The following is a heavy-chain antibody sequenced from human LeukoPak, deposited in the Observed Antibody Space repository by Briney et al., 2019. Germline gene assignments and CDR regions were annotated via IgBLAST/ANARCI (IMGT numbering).Heavy chain of an antibody. J-gene: IGHJ3*01. CDR1: GGSFSGYY. CDR2: INHSGST. V-gene: IGHV4-34*01. CDR3: ARDQGYCTSVNCRGDAFDV. D-gene: IGHD2-8*02. Sequence: SETLSLACAVYGGSFSGYYWSWIRQPPGKGLEWIGEINHSGSTNYNPSLKSRVTISVDTSKNQFSLKLSSVTAADTAVYYCARDQGYCTSVNCRGDAFDVWGQGSMVSVSP.